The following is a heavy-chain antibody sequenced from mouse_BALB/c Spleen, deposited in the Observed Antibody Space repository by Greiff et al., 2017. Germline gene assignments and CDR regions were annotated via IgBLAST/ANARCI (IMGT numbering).Heavy chain of an antibody. CDR1: GFTFSSFG. D-gene: IGHD1-1*01. CDR2: ISSGSSTI. Sequence: EVKLMESGGGLVQPGGSRKLSCAASGFTFSSFGMHWDRQAPEKGLEWVAYISSGSSTIYYADTVKGRFTISRDNPKNTLFLQMTSLRSEDTAMYYCARRDYGSSSWFAYWGQGTLVTVSA. J-gene: IGHJ3*01. CDR3: ARRDYGSSSWFAY. V-gene: IGHV5-17*02.